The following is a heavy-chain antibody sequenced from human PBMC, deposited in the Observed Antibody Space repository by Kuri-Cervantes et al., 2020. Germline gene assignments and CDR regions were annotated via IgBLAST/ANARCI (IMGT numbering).Heavy chain of an antibody. Sequence: GESLKISCKGSGYSFTSYWIGWVRQMPGKGLEWMGIIYPGDPDTRYSPSFQGQVTISADKSISTAYLQWSSLKASDTAMYYCARRELAVAGYYYYYGMDVWGQGTTVTVSS. CDR1: GYSFTSYW. CDR3: ARRELAVAGYYYYYGMDV. D-gene: IGHD6-19*01. J-gene: IGHJ6*02. CDR2: IYPGDPDT. V-gene: IGHV5-51*01.